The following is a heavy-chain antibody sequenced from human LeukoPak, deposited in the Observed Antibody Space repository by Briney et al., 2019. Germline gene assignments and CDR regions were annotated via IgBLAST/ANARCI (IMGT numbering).Heavy chain of an antibody. Sequence: IPSETLSLTCTVSGYSISSGYYWGWIRQPPGKGLEWIGSIYHSGSTYYNPSLKSRVTISVDTSKNQFSLKLSSVTAADTAVYYCARDRPDYYDSSGYWAFDYWGQGTLVTVS. D-gene: IGHD3-22*01. J-gene: IGHJ4*02. CDR3: ARDRPDYYDSSGYWAFDY. CDR2: IYHSGST. CDR1: GYSISSGYY. V-gene: IGHV4-38-2*02.